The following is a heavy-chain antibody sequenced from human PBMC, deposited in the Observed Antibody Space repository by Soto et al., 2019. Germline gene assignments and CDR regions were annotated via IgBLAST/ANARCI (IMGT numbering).Heavy chain of an antibody. CDR3: ARPWSMGVSYGMDV. D-gene: IGHD2-8*01. V-gene: IGHV4-39*01. Sequence: SETLSLTWTVSGGSISSSSYYWGWIRQPPGKGLEWIGSIYYSGSTYYNPSLKSRVTISVDTSKNQFSLKLSSVTAADTAVYYCARPWSMGVSYGMDVWGQGTTVTVSS. CDR2: IYYSGST. J-gene: IGHJ6*02. CDR1: GGSISSSSYY.